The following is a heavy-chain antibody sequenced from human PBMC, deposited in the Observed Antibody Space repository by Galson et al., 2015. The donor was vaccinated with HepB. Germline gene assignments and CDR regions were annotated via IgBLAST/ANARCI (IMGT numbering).Heavy chain of an antibody. J-gene: IGHJ4*02. CDR3: ARSIQLWSPTLGY. CDR2: INHSGST. CDR1: GGSFSGYY. D-gene: IGHD5-18*01. Sequence: LSLTCAVYGGSFSGYYWSWIRQPPGKGLEWIGEINHSGSTNYNPSLKSRVTISVDTSKNQFSLKLSSVTAADTAVYYCARSIQLWSPTLGYWGQGTLVTVSS. V-gene: IGHV4-34*01.